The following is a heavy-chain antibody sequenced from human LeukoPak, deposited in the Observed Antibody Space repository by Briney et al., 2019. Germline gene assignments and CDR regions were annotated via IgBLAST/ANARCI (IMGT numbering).Heavy chain of an antibody. CDR1: GYSISSGYY. V-gene: IGHV4-38-2*02. Sequence: SETLSLTCTVSGYSISSGYYWGWIRQPPGKGLEWIGEINHSGSTNYNPSLKSRVTISVDTSKNQFSLKLSSVTAADTAVYYCARGHPYYDYVWGSYRRGLFDYWGQGTLVTVSS. CDR2: INHSGST. D-gene: IGHD3-16*02. CDR3: ARGHPYYDYVWGSYRRGLFDY. J-gene: IGHJ4*02.